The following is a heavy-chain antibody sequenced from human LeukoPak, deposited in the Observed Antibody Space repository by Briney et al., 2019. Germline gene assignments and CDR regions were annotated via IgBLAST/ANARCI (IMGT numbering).Heavy chain of an antibody. J-gene: IGHJ4*02. CDR3: AKYSSSSYFDY. D-gene: IGHD6-6*01. CDR2: ISGSAHST. Sequence: GGSLRLSCTASLFTFSTYAMSWVRQAPGKGLEWVSAISGSAHSTYYADSVKGRFTISRDNAKNTLYLQMNSLRAEDTAVYYCAKYSSSSYFDYWGQGTLVTVSS. V-gene: IGHV3-23*01. CDR1: LFTFSTYA.